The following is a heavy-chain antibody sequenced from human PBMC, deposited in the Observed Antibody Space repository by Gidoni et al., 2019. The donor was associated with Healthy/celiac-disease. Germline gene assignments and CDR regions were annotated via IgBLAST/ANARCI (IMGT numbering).Heavy chain of an antibody. J-gene: IGHJ5*02. D-gene: IGHD3-16*01. CDR2: IYYSGST. Sequence: QVQLQESGPGLVKPSETLSLTCTVSGGSISSYSWSWIRQPPGKGLEWIGYIYYSGSTNYNPSLKSRVTISVDTSKNQFSLKLSSVTAADTAVYYCAGGSKGNWFDPWGQGTLVTVSS. CDR1: GGSISSYS. V-gene: IGHV4-59*08. CDR3: AGGSKGNWFDP.